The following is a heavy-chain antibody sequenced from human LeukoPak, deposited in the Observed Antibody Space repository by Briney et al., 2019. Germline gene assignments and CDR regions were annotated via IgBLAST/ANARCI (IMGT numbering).Heavy chain of an antibody. Sequence: GGSLRLSCAASGFTFRSYGIHWVRQAPGKGLEWVAMISFDGTNKHYADSVKGRFTISRDNAKNSLYLQMNSLTAEDTAVYYCARDRAVKARIGGMDVWGQGTTVTVSS. V-gene: IGHV3-30*03. D-gene: IGHD5-12*01. CDR3: ARDRAVKARIGGMDV. J-gene: IGHJ6*02. CDR1: GFTFRSYG. CDR2: ISFDGTNK.